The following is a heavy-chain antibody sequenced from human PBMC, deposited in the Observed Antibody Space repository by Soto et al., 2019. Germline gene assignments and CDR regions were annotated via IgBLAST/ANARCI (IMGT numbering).Heavy chain of an antibody. D-gene: IGHD6-19*01. J-gene: IGHJ4*02. V-gene: IGHV3-21*01. CDR3: ARQDSSGWPL. Sequence: EVQLVESGGGLVKPGGSLRLSCAASGFTFSSYSMNWVRQAPGKGLEWVSSISSSSSYIYYADSVKGRFTISRDNAKNSLSLQMNSLRAEDTAVYYCARQDSSGWPLWGQGTLVTVSS. CDR1: GFTFSSYS. CDR2: ISSSSSYI.